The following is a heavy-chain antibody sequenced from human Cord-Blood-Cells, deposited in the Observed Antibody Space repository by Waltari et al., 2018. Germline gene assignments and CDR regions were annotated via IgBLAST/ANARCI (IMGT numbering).Heavy chain of an antibody. CDR2: ISLIFGTA. CDR1: GGTFSSYA. CDR3: ARVEGGAARPNWYFDL. J-gene: IGHJ2*01. V-gene: IGHV1-69*06. Sequence: QVQLVQSGAEVKKPGSSVKVSCKASGGTFSSYAISWVRQAPGQGLEWMGGISLIFGTANYAQKFQGRVTMTADKSTSTAYMELSSLRSEDTAVYYCARVEGGAARPNWYFDLWGRGTLVTVSS. D-gene: IGHD6-6*01.